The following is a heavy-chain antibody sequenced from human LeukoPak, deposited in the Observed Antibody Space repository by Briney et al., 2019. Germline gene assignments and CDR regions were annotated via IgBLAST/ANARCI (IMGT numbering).Heavy chain of an antibody. J-gene: IGHJ3*01. CDR3: ARTYYYGSGSNDY. V-gene: IGHV3-7*04. D-gene: IGHD3-10*01. Sequence: DSVKGRFTISRDNAKNSLYLQMNSLRAEDTAVYYCARTYYYGSGSNDYWGQGTMVTVSS.